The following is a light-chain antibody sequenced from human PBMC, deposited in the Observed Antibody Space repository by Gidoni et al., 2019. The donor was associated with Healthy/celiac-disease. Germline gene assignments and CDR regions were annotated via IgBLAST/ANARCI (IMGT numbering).Light chain of an antibody. CDR1: QSVSSN. V-gene: IGKV3-15*01. CDR3: QQYNNWPPA. Sequence: EIGMTQSPATLSVSPGERATLSCRASQSVSSNLAWYQQKPGQAPRLLIYCASTRATGIPARFSGSGSGTEFTLTISSLQSEDFAVYYCQQYNNWPPAFGQGTKVEIK. J-gene: IGKJ1*01. CDR2: CAS.